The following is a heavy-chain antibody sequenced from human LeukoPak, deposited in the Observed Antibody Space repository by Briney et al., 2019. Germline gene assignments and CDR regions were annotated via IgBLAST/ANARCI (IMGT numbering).Heavy chain of an antibody. Sequence: ASVKVSCKASGYTFTSYDINWVRQAPGQGLEWMGWINPNSGGTNYAQKFQGRVTMTRDTSISTAYMELSRLRSDDTAVYYCARFMVGGYYFDYWGQGTLVTVSS. CDR2: INPNSGGT. CDR3: ARFMVGGYYFDY. V-gene: IGHV1-2*02. D-gene: IGHD3-10*01. CDR1: GYTFTSYD. J-gene: IGHJ4*02.